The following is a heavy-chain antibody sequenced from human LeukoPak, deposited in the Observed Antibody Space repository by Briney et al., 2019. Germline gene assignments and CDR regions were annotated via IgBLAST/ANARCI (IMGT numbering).Heavy chain of an antibody. CDR1: GFTFSSYW. CDR2: IKQDGSEK. V-gene: IGHV3-7*01. Sequence: PGGSLRLSCAASGFTFSSYWTSWVRQAPEKGLEWVANIKQDGSEKYYVDSVKGRFTISRDNAKNSLYLQMNSLRAEDTAVYYCARARSHAFDIWGQGTMVTVSS. J-gene: IGHJ3*02. CDR3: ARARSHAFDI. D-gene: IGHD6-6*01.